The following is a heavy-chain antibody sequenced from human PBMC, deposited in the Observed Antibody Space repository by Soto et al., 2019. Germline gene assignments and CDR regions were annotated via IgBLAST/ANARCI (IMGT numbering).Heavy chain of an antibody. CDR3: AEGFGAPYSFAY. CDR1: GFTFSSYA. Sequence: EVQLLESGGGLVQPGGSLRLSCAASGFTFSSYAMSWVRQAPGKGLEWVSAISGSGGSTYYADSVQGRFTISRDNSKNTLYLQMNSLRAEDTAVYYCAEGFGAPYSFAYWGQGTLVTVSS. V-gene: IGHV3-23*01. CDR2: ISGSGGST. D-gene: IGHD3-10*01. J-gene: IGHJ4*02.